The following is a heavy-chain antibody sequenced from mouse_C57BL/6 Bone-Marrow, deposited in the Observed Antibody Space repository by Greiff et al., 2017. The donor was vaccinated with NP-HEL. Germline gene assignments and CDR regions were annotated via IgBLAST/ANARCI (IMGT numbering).Heavy chain of an antibody. D-gene: IGHD1-3*01. J-gene: IGHJ3*01. CDR1: GFSLTSYG. V-gene: IGHV2-2*01. CDR2: IWSGGST. Sequence: VKVVESGPGLVQPSQSLSITCTVSGFSLTSYGVHWVRQSPGKGLEWLGVIWSGGSTDYNAAFISRLSISKDNSKSQVFFKMNSLQADDTAIYYCARGSGGCAYWGQGTLVTVSA. CDR3: ARGSGGCAY.